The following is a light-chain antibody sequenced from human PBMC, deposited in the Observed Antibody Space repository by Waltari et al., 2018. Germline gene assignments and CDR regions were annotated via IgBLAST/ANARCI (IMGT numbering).Light chain of an antibody. CDR3: CSYAGDSSVI. J-gene: IGLJ2*01. CDR1: SSDVGTYNF. CDR2: EDS. Sequence: QSALTQPASVSGSPGQSITISCTGTSSDVGTYNFVSWFQHHPGKAPKLLIYEDSKRSSGVSSAFSGSKSGNTASLTISRLQTEDEAYYYCCSYAGDSSVIFGGGTRLTVL. V-gene: IGLV2-23*01.